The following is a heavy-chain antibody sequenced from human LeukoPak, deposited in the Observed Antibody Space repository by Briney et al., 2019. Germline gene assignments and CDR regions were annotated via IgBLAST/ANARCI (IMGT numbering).Heavy chain of an antibody. CDR3: ARFAYGDYVLGYFQH. V-gene: IGHV3-21*01. CDR2: ISSSSSYI. CDR1: GFTFSSYS. Sequence: GGSLRLSCAASGFTFSSYSMTWVRQAPGKGLEWVSSISSSSSYIYYADSVKGRFTISRDNAKNSLYLQMNSLRAEDTAVYYCARFAYGDYVLGYFQHWGQGTLVTVSS. J-gene: IGHJ1*01. D-gene: IGHD4-17*01.